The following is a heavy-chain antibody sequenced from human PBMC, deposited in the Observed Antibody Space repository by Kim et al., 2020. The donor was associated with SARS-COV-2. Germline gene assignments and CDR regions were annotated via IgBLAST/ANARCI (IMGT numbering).Heavy chain of an antibody. D-gene: IGHD2-2*01. CDR2: IYPGDSDT. CDR1: GYSFTSYW. V-gene: IGHV5-51*01. Sequence: GESLKISCKGSGYSFTSYWIGWVRQMPGKGLEWMGIIYPGDSDTRYSPSFQGQVTISADKSISTAYLQWSSLKASDTAMYYCARRGYCSSTSCYENNWFDPWGQGTLVTVSS. J-gene: IGHJ5*02. CDR3: ARRGYCSSTSCYENNWFDP.